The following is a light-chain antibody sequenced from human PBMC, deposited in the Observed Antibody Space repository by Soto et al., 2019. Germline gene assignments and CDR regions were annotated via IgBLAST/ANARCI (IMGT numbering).Light chain of an antibody. J-gene: IGKJ4*02. CDR1: QSISSF. CDR3: QQTYNTPPT. V-gene: IGKV1-39*01. CDR2: AAT. Sequence: DIQMTQSPSSLSASVGDRVTITCRASQSISSFLNWYQQKPGEAPKLLIYAATSLHSGVPSRFSGSRSATDFTLTISSVQREDFATYYCQQTYNTPPTFGEGTTVEI.